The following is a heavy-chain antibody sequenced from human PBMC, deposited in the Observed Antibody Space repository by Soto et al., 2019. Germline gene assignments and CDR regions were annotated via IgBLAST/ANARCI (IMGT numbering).Heavy chain of an antibody. CDR3: ARDRGYR. V-gene: IGHV3-66*01. CDR2: IYSVGST. J-gene: IGHJ3*01. D-gene: IGHD5-12*01. Sequence: EVQLAESGGGLVQPGGSLRLSCAASGFSVGDNYMKWVRQAPGKGLEWVSLIYSVGSTFYADSVKGRFTISRDNSKNTLFLQMNNLRVDDTAVYYCARDRGYRWGQGTMVTVSA. CDR1: GFSVGDNY.